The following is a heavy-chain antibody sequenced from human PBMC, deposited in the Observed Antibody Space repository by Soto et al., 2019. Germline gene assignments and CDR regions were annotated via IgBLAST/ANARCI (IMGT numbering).Heavy chain of an antibody. CDR2: IVVGSGNT. CDR3: AADRDCSGGSCYDLGYFDY. V-gene: IGHV1-58*01. Sequence: VKVSCKASGFTFTSSAVQWVRQARGQRLEWIGWIVVGSGNTNYAQKFQERVTITRDMSTSTAYMELSSLRSEDTAVYYCAADRDCSGGSCYDLGYFDYWGQGTLVTVSS. J-gene: IGHJ4*02. D-gene: IGHD2-15*01. CDR1: GFTFTSSA.